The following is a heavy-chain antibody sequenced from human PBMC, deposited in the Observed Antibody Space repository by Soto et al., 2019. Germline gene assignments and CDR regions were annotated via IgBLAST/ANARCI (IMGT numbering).Heavy chain of an antibody. V-gene: IGHV3-74*01. CDR2: IGPDGSAT. Sequence: GGSLRLSCAASGFTFSGYWMHWVRQPPGKGLVWVSHIGPDGSATTYADSVRGRFTITRDNAEDTLYLQVNGLRAEDTSVYYCVRGTSGWRGVDYWGQGTMVTVSS. J-gene: IGHJ4*02. CDR3: VRGTSGWRGVDY. CDR1: GFTFSGYW. D-gene: IGHD6-19*01.